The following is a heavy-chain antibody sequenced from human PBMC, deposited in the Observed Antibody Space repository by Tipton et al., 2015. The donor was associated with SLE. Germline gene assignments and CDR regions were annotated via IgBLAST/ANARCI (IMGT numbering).Heavy chain of an antibody. CDR3: AKHAERWIHPGFDH. CDR1: GGSISSSSYY. V-gene: IGHV4-39*01. J-gene: IGHJ4*02. Sequence: TLSLTCTVSGGSISSSSYYWGWIRQPPGKGLEWIGSIYHSGRNSYNPSLKSRLTVSVDTSKDQFFLKLSSVTAADTAVYYCAKHAERWIHPGFDHWGQGTLVTVSS. CDR2: IYHSGRN. D-gene: IGHD5-24*01.